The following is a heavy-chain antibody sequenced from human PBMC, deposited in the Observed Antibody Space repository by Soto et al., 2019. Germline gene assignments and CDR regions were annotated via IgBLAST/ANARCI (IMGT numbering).Heavy chain of an antibody. CDR1: GFAFSSYA. V-gene: IGHV3-23*01. D-gene: IGHD6-25*01. CDR3: AKDKISRSVAAASRNGFDP. J-gene: IGHJ5*02. Sequence: EVQLLESGGGLAQRGGSLRLSCAASGFAFSSYAMNWVRQAPGKGLEWVSTISSSGEITFYADSVKGRFTISRDNSNNTLILHMNNLRADDTAVYFCAKDKISRSVAAASRNGFDPWGQGTLVAVSS. CDR2: ISSSGEIT.